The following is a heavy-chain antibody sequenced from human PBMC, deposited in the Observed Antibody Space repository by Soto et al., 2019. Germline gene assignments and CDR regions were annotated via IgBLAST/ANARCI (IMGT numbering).Heavy chain of an antibody. CDR2: IYYSGST. Sequence: SETLSLTCTVSGGSISSSSYYWGWIRQPPGKGLEWIGSIYYSGSTYYNPSLKSRVTISVDTSKNQFSLKLSSVTAADTAVYYCARQGRRKWDIVVVPAALDGNWFDPWGQGTLVTVSS. D-gene: IGHD2-2*01. V-gene: IGHV4-39*01. J-gene: IGHJ5*02. CDR3: ARQGRRKWDIVVVPAALDGNWFDP. CDR1: GGSISSSSYY.